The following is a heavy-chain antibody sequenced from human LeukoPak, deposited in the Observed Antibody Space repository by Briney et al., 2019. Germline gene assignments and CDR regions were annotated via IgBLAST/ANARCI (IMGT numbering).Heavy chain of an antibody. CDR1: GYTFTSYG. Sequence: ASVKVSCKASGYTFTSYGISWVRQAPGQGLEWMGWISAYNSNTNYAQKLQGRVTITADTSTSTAYMELRRLRSDDAAVYYCARNRIQLGLCDYWGQGTLVTVSS. D-gene: IGHD5-18*01. V-gene: IGHV1-18*01. CDR2: ISAYNSNT. CDR3: ARNRIQLGLCDY. J-gene: IGHJ4*02.